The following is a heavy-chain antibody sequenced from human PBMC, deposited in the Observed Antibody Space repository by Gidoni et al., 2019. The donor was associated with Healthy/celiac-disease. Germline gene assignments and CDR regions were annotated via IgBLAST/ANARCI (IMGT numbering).Heavy chain of an antibody. CDR3: AKRPGLEWLLWLDY. J-gene: IGHJ4*02. CDR2: ISGSGGST. V-gene: IGHV3-23*01. CDR1: GFTFSSYA. Sequence: EVQLLESGGGLVQPGGSLRLSCAASGFTFSSYAMSWVRQAPGKGLEWVSGISGSGGSTYYADSVKGRFTISRDNSKNTLYLQMNSLRAEDTAVYYCAKRPGLEWLLWLDYWGQGTLVTVSS. D-gene: IGHD3-3*01.